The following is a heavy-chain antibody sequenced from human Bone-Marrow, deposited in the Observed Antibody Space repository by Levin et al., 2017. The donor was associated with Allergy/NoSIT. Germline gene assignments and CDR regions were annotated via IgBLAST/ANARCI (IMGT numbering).Heavy chain of an antibody. CDR2: SSPNSGEA. J-gene: IGHJ4*02. CDR1: GYTFNSHG. D-gene: IGHD7-27*01. Sequence: GESLKISCKTSGYTFNSHGINWLRQAPGQGLEWMGWSSPNSGEANYAQRFQGRVTMTTDTSTRTAYMELRSLTSDDTAVYYCARDRDWGVDYWGQGTLVTVSS. CDR3: ARDRDWGVDY. V-gene: IGHV1-18*01.